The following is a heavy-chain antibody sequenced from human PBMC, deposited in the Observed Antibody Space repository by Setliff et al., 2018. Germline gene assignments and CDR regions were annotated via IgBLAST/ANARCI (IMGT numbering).Heavy chain of an antibody. Sequence: LRLSCAASGFTFTDYYMSWIRQAPGKGLEWLSYIGGSGHTKYYADTVKSRFTISRDNAKNSLSLQMNSLRADDTAVYYCARMGDYDPYYFDSWGQGTLVTVSS. CDR1: GFTFTDYY. CDR3: ARMGDYDPYYFDS. J-gene: IGHJ4*01. D-gene: IGHD4-17*01. CDR2: IGGSGHTK. V-gene: IGHV3-11*04.